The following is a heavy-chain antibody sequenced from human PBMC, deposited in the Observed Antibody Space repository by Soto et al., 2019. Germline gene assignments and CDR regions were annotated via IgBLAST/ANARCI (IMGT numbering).Heavy chain of an antibody. V-gene: IGHV3-7*04. D-gene: IGHD4-4*01. CDR3: ARGGYDYSNPFDY. CDR2: INQDGSEK. J-gene: IGHJ4*02. CDR1: GFTFNRYW. Sequence: EVQLVESGGGLVQPGGSLRLSCAASGFTFNRYWMKWVRQAPGRGLEWMGNINQDGSEKHYVDSVKGRFTISRDNAKDSVYLQMISLKAEDTAMYYCARGGYDYSNPFDYRGQGTLVTVSS.